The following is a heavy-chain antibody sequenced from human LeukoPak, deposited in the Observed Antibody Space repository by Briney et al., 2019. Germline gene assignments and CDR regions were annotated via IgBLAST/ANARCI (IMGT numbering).Heavy chain of an antibody. CDR1: GYTFTSYD. Sequence: ASVKVSCKASGYTFTSYDINWVRQATGQGLEWMGWMNPNSGNTGYAQKFQGRVTMTRNTSISTAYMELSSLRSEDTAVYYCARGVRYYYDSSGPGIDYWGQGTLVTVSS. CDR3: ARGVRYYYDSSGPGIDY. V-gene: IGHV1-8*01. CDR2: MNPNSGNT. J-gene: IGHJ4*02. D-gene: IGHD3-22*01.